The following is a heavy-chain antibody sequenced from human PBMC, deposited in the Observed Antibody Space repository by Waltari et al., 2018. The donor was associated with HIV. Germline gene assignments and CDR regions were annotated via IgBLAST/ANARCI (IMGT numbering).Heavy chain of an antibody. CDR3: SRPSGTLHSYGMDV. D-gene: IGHD1-26*01. J-gene: IGHJ6*02. Sequence: EVQLVESGGGLVQPGRSLSLSCRGSGLTFAEYGMTWLRQTPGKGLEWVGFITSETYGGKAEYAASVTGRFVISREDSKSIAYLQMNSLEIEDTGVYYCSRPSGTLHSYGMDVWGQGTTVTVSS. CDR1: GLTFAEYG. V-gene: IGHV3-49*03. CDR2: ITSETYGGKA.